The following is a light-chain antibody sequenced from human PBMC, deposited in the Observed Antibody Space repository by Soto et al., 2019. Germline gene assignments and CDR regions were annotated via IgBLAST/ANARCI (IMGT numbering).Light chain of an antibody. CDR1: SSDVGGYNY. J-gene: IGLJ3*02. CDR2: EVT. CDR3: TSYAGSNTFVV. V-gene: IGLV2-8*01. Sequence: QSVLTQPPSASGSPGQSVAISCTGTSSDVGGYNYVSWYQQHPGKAPKLMIYEVTKQPSGVPDRFSGSKSGNTASLTVSVLQAEDEADYYCTSYAGSNTFVVYGGGTKLTVL.